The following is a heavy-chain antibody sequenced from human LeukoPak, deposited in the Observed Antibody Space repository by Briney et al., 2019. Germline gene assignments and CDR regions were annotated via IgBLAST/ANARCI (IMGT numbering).Heavy chain of an antibody. D-gene: IGHD3-9*01. CDR3: AKALHYDILTGYNPFGY. V-gene: IGHV3-23*01. CDR1: GFTFSSYA. CDR2: IRHSDDST. J-gene: IGHJ4*02. Sequence: GGSLRLSCAASGFTFSSYAMSWVRQPPGKGLEWVSVIRHSDDSTYNADSVKGRFTISRDNSKNTLYLQMNSLRAEDTAVYYCAKALHYDILTGYNPFGYWGQGTLVTVSS.